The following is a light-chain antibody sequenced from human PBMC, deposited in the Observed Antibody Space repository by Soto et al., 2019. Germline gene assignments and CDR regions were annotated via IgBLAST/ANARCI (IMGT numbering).Light chain of an antibody. CDR2: AAS. CDR3: QQANSFPFT. V-gene: IGKV1-12*02. CDR1: QIIGSW. Sequence: DIQMTPSPSSVSASIGDRVTITCRASQIIGSWLAWYQQKPGIAPTLLIYAASSLQSGVPSRFSGSGSGSDFTLTITSLQAEDSATYYCQQANSFPFTFGPGTKVDIK. J-gene: IGKJ3*01.